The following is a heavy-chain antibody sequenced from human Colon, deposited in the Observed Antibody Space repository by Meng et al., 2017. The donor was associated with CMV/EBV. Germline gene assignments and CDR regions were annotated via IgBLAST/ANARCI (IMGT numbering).Heavy chain of an antibody. J-gene: IGHJ4*02. CDR2: ISAYNGNT. D-gene: IGHD4-11*01. CDR1: GYTLTNYG. CDR3: AIVDHSNPIDY. Sequence: SCKTSGYTLTNYGIDWVRQATGQGLEWMGWISAYNGNTKYAQKLQGRVTLTTDTSTSTAYMELRSLRSGDTAVYYCAIVDHSNPIDYWGQGTLVTVSS. V-gene: IGHV1-18*01.